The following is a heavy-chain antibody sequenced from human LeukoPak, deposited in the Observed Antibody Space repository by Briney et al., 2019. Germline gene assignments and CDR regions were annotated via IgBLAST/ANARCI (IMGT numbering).Heavy chain of an antibody. J-gene: IGHJ4*02. CDR2: ISGGGGST. Sequence: GGSLRLSCAASGFAFTSYSMNWVRQAPGKGLEWVSTISGGGGSTYYADSVKGRFTISRDNSKNTLYLQVNSLRAEDTAVYYCAKGGKWDVTPFDYWGQGTLVTVSS. V-gene: IGHV3-23*01. D-gene: IGHD1-26*01. CDR1: GFAFTSYS. CDR3: AKGGKWDVTPFDY.